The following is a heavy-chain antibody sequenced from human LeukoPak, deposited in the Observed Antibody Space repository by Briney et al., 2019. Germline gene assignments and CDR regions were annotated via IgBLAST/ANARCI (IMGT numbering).Heavy chain of an antibody. D-gene: IGHD5-18*01. J-gene: IGHJ4*02. V-gene: IGHV3-23*01. CDR2: ISGSGSTT. CDR3: AKDPSPYSYGTFDY. Sequence: PGGPLRLSXAASGFTFSNYAMSWVRQAPGKGLEWVSAISGSGSTTYYADSVKGRFTISRDNSKNTLYLQMNSLRAEDTAVYSCAKDPSPYSYGTFDYWGQGTLVTVSS. CDR1: GFTFSNYA.